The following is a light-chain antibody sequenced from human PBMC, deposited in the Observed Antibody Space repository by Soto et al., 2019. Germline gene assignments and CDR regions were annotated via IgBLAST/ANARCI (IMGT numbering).Light chain of an antibody. J-gene: IGKJ2*03. Sequence: DIVMTQSPDSLAVSLGERATINCKSSQSVLYSSNNKNYLARYQQKAGQPPKLLIYWASTRESGVPDRFSVSGSGTDFTLTISRLQAEDVAVYYCQQYYGNPYSFGQGTKLEIK. CDR1: QSVLYSSNNKNY. CDR3: QQYYGNPYS. V-gene: IGKV4-1*01. CDR2: WAS.